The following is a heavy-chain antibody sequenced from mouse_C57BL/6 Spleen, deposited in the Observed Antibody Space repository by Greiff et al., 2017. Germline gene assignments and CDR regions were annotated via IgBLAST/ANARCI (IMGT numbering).Heavy chain of an antibody. D-gene: IGHD2-2*01. CDR3: AREFYGYGGYAMDY. V-gene: IGHV5-16*01. J-gene: IGHJ4*01. Sequence: EVMLVESEGGLVQPGSSMKLSCTASGFTFSDYYMAWVRQVPEKGLEWVANINYDGSSTYYLDTLKGRFIISRDNAKNIRYLQMSSLKSEDTATYYCAREFYGYGGYAMDYWGQGTSVTVSS. CDR2: INYDGSST. CDR1: GFTFSDYY.